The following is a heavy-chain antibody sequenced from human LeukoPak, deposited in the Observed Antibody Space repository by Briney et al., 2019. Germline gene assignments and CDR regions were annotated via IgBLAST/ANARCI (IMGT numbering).Heavy chain of an antibody. CDR2: IIGSVAST. J-gene: IGHJ4*01. Sequence: PGGSLRLSCAASGFPFASYAMSWVRQTPGKGLEWVSHIIGSVASTYYADSVKGRFTISRDNTKNTLYLQMNSLRADDTAVYFCAKGGYDYVEVGYFDYWGQEPWSPSPQ. V-gene: IGHV3-23*01. CDR1: GFPFASYA. D-gene: IGHD5-12*01. CDR3: AKGGYDYVEVGYFDY.